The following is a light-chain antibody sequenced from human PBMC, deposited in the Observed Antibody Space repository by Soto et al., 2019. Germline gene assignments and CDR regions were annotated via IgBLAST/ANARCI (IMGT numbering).Light chain of an antibody. Sequence: VLTQPASVSGSPGQSITISCTGTSSDVGGYDYVSWYQIHPGKAPKLMVFEVSNRPSGVSYRFSGSKSGNTASLTISGLQAEDEADYFCSSYSLSTAYLFGTGTKVTVL. CDR1: SSDVGGYDY. J-gene: IGLJ1*01. V-gene: IGLV2-14*01. CDR3: SSYSLSTAYL. CDR2: EVS.